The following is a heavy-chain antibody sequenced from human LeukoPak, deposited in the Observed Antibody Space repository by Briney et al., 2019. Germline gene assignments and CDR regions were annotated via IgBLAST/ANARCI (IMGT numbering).Heavy chain of an antibody. CDR1: GGSVSSGSYY. CDR2: IYYSGST. D-gene: IGHD3-22*01. V-gene: IGHV4-61*01. CDR3: ASDRYYDSSGYLSRFDP. Sequence: SETLSLTCTVSGGSVSSGSYYWSWIRQPPGKGLEWIGYIYYSGSTNYNPSLKSRVTISVDTSKNQFSLKLSSVTAADTAVYYCASDRYYDSSGYLSRFDPWGQGTLVTVSS. J-gene: IGHJ5*02.